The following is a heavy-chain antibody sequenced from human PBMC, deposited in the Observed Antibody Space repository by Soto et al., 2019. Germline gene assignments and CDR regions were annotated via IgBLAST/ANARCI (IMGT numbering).Heavy chain of an antibody. J-gene: IGHJ4*02. Sequence: LSLTCSVSGGSISSRTFWWAWIRQPPGKGLEWIGDMYYSGSSYSSPSLKSRVTLSVDTSKNQLSLKLNSVTAADTAVYYCARHPRDDYNYGGSGIFDYWGQGTLVTVSS. V-gene: IGHV4-39*01. CDR2: MYYSGSS. D-gene: IGHD4-4*01. CDR1: GGSISSRTFW. CDR3: ARHPRDDYNYGGSGIFDY.